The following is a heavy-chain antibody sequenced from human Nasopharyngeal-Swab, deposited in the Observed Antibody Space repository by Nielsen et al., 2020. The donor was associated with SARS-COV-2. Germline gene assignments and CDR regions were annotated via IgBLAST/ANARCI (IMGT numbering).Heavy chain of an antibody. CDR1: GYTFTSYG. J-gene: IGHJ4*02. CDR2: ISAYNGNT. Sequence: ASVQVSCKASGYTFTSYGISWVRQAPGQGLEWMGWISAYNGNTNYAQKLQGRVTMTTDTSTSTAYMELRSLRSDGTAVYYCARHYDFWSGYLPYYFDYWGQGTLVTVSS. V-gene: IGHV1-18*01. D-gene: IGHD3-3*01. CDR3: ARHYDFWSGYLPYYFDY.